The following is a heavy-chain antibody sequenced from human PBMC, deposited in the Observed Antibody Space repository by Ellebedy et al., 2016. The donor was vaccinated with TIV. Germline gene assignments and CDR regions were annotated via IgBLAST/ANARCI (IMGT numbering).Heavy chain of an antibody. D-gene: IGHD2-2*03. V-gene: IGHV3-21*01. J-gene: IGHJ4*02. Sequence: GESLKISCAVSGFNFSIYSMTWVRQAPGKVLEWVSSITRNDTYIYYADSVKGRFTISRDNAKNSLYLPMNSLRGDDTAVYYCAMAGHLDMNHFDYWGQGTLVTVSS. CDR2: ITRNDTYI. CDR3: AMAGHLDMNHFDY. CDR1: GFNFSIYS.